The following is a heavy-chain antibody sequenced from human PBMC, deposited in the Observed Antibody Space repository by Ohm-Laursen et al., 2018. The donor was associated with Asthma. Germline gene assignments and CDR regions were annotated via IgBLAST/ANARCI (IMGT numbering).Heavy chain of an antibody. D-gene: IGHD1-26*01. J-gene: IGHJ4*02. Sequence: SLRLSCAASGFTFSSYWMSWVRQAPGKGLEWVANIKQDGSEKYYVDSVKGRFTISRDDSKNTLYLQMNSLRPDDTAVYYCARLKVPGTVGARRDNWGQGTLVTVSS. CDR2: IKQDGSEK. CDR1: GFTFSSYW. V-gene: IGHV3-7*03. CDR3: ARLKVPGTVGARRDN.